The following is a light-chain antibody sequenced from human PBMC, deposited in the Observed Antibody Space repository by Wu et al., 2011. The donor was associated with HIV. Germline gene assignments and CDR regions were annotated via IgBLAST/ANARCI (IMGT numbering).Light chain of an antibody. J-gene: IGKJ2*01. V-gene: IGKV3-15*01. CDR2: AAS. CDR3: QQYNNWPPYT. CDR1: QSINSN. Sequence: EVVMTQSPATLSVSPGETATLFCRASQSINSNLVWYQQKPGRAPRLLIYAASSRATGIPDRFRGSGSGTDFTLTISRLEPEDFAVYYCQQYNNWPPYTFGQGTKLEIK.